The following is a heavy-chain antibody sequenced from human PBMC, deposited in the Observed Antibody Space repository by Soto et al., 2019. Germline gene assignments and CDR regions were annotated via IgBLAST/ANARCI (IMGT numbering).Heavy chain of an antibody. J-gene: IGHJ4*02. V-gene: IGHV3-21*01. CDR2: ISSSSSSI. CDR3: AKDNGYDSATLDY. D-gene: IGHD5-12*01. Sequence: EVQLVESGGGLVKPGGSLRLSCAASALTFSTYSMYWVRQAPGKGLEWVSSISSSSSSIYYADSVRGRFTISRDNAKNSLYLQMNSLIAEDTAMYYCAKDNGYDSATLDYWGQGTLVTVSS. CDR1: ALTFSTYS.